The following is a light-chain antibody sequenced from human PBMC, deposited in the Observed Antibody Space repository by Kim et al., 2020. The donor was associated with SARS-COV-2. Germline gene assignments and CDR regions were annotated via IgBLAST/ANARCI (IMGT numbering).Light chain of an antibody. CDR1: QSLLHSNGYNY. J-gene: IGKJ1*01. Sequence: DIVMTQSPLSLPVTPGEPASISCRSSQSLLHSNGYNYLDWYLQKPGQSPQLLIYLGSNRASGVPDRFSGSGSGTDFTLKISRVEAEDVGVYYCMQALGWTFGQGTKVDIK. CDR2: LGS. V-gene: IGKV2-28*01. CDR3: MQALGWT.